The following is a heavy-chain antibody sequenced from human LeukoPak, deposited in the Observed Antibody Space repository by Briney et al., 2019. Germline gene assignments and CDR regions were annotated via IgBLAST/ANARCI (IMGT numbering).Heavy chain of an antibody. CDR2: ISGSGAYI. CDR1: AFTFSGYA. Sequence: GGSLRLSCAASAFTFSGYAINWVRQATGKGLEWVSAISGSGAYIYYADSVKGRFTISRDNSKNTLYLQMNSLRAEDTAVYYCAKVKRWLAHYFDYWGQGTLVTVSS. D-gene: IGHD6-19*01. V-gene: IGHV3-21*01. J-gene: IGHJ4*02. CDR3: AKVKRWLAHYFDY.